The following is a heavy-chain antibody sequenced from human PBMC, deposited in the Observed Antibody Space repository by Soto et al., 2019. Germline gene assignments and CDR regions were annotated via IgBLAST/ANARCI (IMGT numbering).Heavy chain of an antibody. J-gene: IGHJ4*02. Sequence: QLQLQESGPGLVKPSETLSLTCTVSGGSISSSSYYWGWIRQPPGKGLEWIGSIYYSGSTYYNPSLKIRVTISADTSKNQFSLKLSSVTAADTAGYYCARHTPAISISDHWGQGTLVTVSS. CDR1: GGSISSSSYY. V-gene: IGHV4-39*01. D-gene: IGHD2-15*01. CDR2: IYYSGST. CDR3: ARHTPAISISDH.